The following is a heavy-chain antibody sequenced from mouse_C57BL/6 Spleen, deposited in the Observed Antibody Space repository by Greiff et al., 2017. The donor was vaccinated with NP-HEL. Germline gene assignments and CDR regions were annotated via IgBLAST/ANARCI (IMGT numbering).Heavy chain of an antibody. D-gene: IGHD1-1*01. J-gene: IGHJ2*01. Sequence: VQLQQPGAELVKPGASVKLSCKASGYTFTSYWMQWVKQRPGQGLEWIGEIDPSDSYTNYNQKFKGKATLTVDTSSSTAYMQLSSLTSEDSAVYYCARMGVVATPYYFDYWGQGTTLTVSS. CDR2: IDPSDSYT. V-gene: IGHV1-50*01. CDR1: GYTFTSYW. CDR3: ARMGVVATPYYFDY.